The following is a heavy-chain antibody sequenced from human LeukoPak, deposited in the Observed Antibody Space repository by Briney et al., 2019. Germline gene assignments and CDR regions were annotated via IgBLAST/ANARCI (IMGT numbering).Heavy chain of an antibody. CDR1: GFTFSSYT. Sequence: ESGGSLRLSCAASGFTFSSYTMNWVRQAPGKGLEWVSGISGTVPCSGTAYRADSVKGRFTISRDNSKDTLYLEMNFLRVEDTALYYGARAVGYGFGWGYGFDLWGQGTTVTVSS. V-gene: IGHV3-23*01. CDR2: ISGTVPCSGTA. CDR3: ARAVGYGFGWGYGFDL. D-gene: IGHD6-19*01. J-gene: IGHJ3*01.